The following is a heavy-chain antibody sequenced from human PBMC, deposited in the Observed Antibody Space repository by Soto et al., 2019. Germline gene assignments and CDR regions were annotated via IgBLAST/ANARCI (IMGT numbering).Heavy chain of an antibody. CDR3: ATSASSDH. CDR2: ISYDGSNK. CDR1: GFLFDTYG. J-gene: IGHJ4*02. Sequence: VQLVESGGGVVQPGRSLRLSCVASGFLFDTYGMHWVRQTPGKGLEWVAIISYDGSNKEYADSVKGRFAISRDNSENTLYLQMNNLGVEDTALYYCATSASSDHWGLGTQVTVSS. D-gene: IGHD1-26*01. V-gene: IGHV3-30*03.